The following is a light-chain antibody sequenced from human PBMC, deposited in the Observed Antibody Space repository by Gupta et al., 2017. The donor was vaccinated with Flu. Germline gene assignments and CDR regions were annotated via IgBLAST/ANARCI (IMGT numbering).Light chain of an antibody. CDR2: EAS. Sequence: DIQMTQSPSSLSASVGDRVTITCQASQDISRYLNWYQKKPGKAPKLLIYEASNLKTGVPSRFSGSGSGTDFTFTISSLQPEDSATYYCQQYNNLPRTFGQGTKVEIK. CDR3: QQYNNLPRT. V-gene: IGKV1-33*01. J-gene: IGKJ2*01. CDR1: QDISRY.